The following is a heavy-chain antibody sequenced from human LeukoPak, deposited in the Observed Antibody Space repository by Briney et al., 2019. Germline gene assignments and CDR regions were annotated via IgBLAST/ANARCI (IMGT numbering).Heavy chain of an antibody. D-gene: IGHD4-11*01. CDR2: IHPSGDYT. J-gene: IGHJ6*02. CDR1: GYTFSSYC. CDR3: ASPNPDTTVPPARPTGYYYYYGMDV. V-gene: IGHV1-46*01. Sequence: ASVKVSCKASGYTFSSYCLHWVRQAPGQGLEWKGIIHPSGDYTRYAQKFQGRVTMTRDTSTSTVYMELSSLRSEDTAVYYCASPNPDTTVPPARPTGYYYYYGMDVWGQGTTVTVSS.